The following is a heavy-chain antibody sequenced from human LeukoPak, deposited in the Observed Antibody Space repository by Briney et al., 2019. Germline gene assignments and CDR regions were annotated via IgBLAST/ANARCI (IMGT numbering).Heavy chain of an antibody. V-gene: IGHV3-9*01. Sequence: PGGSLRLSCTASGFTFDEYAIHWVRQAPGKGLEWVAGISWNSGSIGYADSVKGRFTISRDNAKNSLYLQMNSLIAEDTALYYCAKDRTVYDSSGLDYWGQGTLVTVSS. CDR2: ISWNSGSI. CDR1: GFTFDEYA. J-gene: IGHJ4*02. D-gene: IGHD3-22*01. CDR3: AKDRTVYDSSGLDY.